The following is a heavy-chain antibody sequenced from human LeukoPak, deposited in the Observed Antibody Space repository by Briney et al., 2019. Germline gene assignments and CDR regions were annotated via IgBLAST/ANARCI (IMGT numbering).Heavy chain of an antibody. CDR1: GGSISNYY. Sequence: SETLSLTCTVSGGSISNYYWSWIRQPPGEGLEWIGCIYYSETTNFNPSLKSRVTISVDTSKNQFSLKLSSVTAADTAVYYCASVRGYSSGWYASGFDPWGQGTLVTVSS. CDR3: ASVRGYSSGWYASGFDP. D-gene: IGHD6-19*01. V-gene: IGHV4-59*01. CDR2: IYYSETT. J-gene: IGHJ5*02.